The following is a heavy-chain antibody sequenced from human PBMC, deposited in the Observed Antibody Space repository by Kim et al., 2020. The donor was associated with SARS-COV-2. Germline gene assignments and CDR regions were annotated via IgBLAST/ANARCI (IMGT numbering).Heavy chain of an antibody. CDR2: IYYSGST. CDR1: GGSISSGGYY. J-gene: IGHJ5*02. D-gene: IGHD3-3*01. V-gene: IGHV4-31*03. CDR3: AIAKRITIFGVVNCLDP. Sequence: SETLSLTCTVSGGSISSGGYYWSWIRQHPGKGLEWIGSIYYSGSTYYNPPLKSRVTLSVDTSKNQFSRKLSSVTAADTAVYYCAIAKRITIFGVVNCLDPWGHGPLVTVSS.